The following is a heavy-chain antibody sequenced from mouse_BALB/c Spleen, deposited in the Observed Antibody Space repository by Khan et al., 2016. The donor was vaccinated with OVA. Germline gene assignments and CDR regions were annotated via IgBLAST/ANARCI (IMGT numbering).Heavy chain of an antibody. CDR1: GYTFTTYW. V-gene: IGHV1-7*01. CDR3: TRDRIDY. J-gene: IGHJ2*01. Sequence: QVQLQQSGAELAKPGASVQMSCKASGYTFTTYWMHWVKQRPGQGLEWIGYINPTSGYTDYSENFKDKATLSADKSSSTAYMQLSRRTSEDSAVYYCTRDRIDYGGQGTTLTVSS. CDR2: INPTSGYT.